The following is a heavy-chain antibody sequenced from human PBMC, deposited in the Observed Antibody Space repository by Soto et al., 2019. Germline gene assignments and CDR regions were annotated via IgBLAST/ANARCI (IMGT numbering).Heavy chain of an antibody. CDR2: INPNGGVT. J-gene: IGHJ6*03. V-gene: IGHV1-2*04. Sequence: QVQLVKSGAEVKKPGASVPVSCRSSGDTFNAYYIHWVRQAPGQGLEWMGWINPNGGVTKYAQKFQGWVTMTRDTSIRTVYMQLSRLRSDDTAVYYCARESGGATATLDYYYFYMDVWGTGTTVTVSS. CDR1: GDTFNAYY. D-gene: IGHD5-12*01. CDR3: ARESGGATATLDYYYFYMDV.